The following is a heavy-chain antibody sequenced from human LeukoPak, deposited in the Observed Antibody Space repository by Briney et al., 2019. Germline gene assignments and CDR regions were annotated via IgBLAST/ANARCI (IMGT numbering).Heavy chain of an antibody. CDR1: GGTFSSYA. CDR3: ARQGALASDAFDI. CDR2: IIPIFGTA. V-gene: IGHV1-69*13. Sequence: SVKVSCKASGGTFSSYAISLVRQAPGQGLEWMGGIIPIFGTANYAQKFQGRVTITADESTSTAYMELSSLRSEDTAVYYCARQGALASDAFDIWGQGTMVTVSS. J-gene: IGHJ3*02.